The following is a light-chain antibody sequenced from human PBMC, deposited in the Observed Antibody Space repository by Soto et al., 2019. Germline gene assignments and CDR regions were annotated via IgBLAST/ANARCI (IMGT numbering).Light chain of an antibody. V-gene: IGLV2-14*01. J-gene: IGLJ2*01. CDR3: SSKGTSSTLV. CDR1: SSDVGYYNY. CDR2: DVS. Sequence: QSALTQPASVSGSPGQSITISCTGTSSDVGYYNYVSWYQQHPGKAPNLMIYDVSNRPSGVSNRFSGSKSGNTASLTISGLQAEDEADYYYSSKGTSSTLVFGGGTKLTVL.